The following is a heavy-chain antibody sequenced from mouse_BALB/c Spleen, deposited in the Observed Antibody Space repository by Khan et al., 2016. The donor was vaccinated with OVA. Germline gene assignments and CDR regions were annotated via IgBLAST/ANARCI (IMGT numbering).Heavy chain of an antibody. D-gene: IGHD2-10*01. CDR1: GFSLTNYG. Sequence: QVQLQQSGPGLVAPSQSLSITCTISGFSLTNYGVHWVRQPPGKGLEWLVVIWSDGSTTYNSALISRLTISKDNSESQVFLKMNSLQTDDTAMYFCARQPYYHYNIMDYWGQGTSVTVSS. CDR3: ARQPYYHYNIMDY. J-gene: IGHJ4*01. V-gene: IGHV2-6-1*01. CDR2: IWSDGST.